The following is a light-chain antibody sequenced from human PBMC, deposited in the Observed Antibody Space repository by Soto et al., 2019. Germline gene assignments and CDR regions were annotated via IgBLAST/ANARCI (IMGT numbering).Light chain of an antibody. J-gene: IGKJ4*01. Sequence: DIQMTQSPSSLSASVGDRVTITCRASQSISSYFNWYQQKPGKAPKLLIYAASSLQSGVPSRFSGSGSGTDFTSTISSLQHEDLATYYSQQSYSTPHTFCGGTKVAIK. CDR3: QQSYSTPHT. CDR2: AAS. V-gene: IGKV1-39*01. CDR1: QSISSY.